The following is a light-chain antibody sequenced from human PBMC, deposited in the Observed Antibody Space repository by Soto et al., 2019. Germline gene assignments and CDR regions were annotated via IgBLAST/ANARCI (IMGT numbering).Light chain of an antibody. Sequence: QSALTQPASVSGSPGQSITISCTGTSSDVGGYNYVSWYQQHPGKAPKLMIYDVSNRPSGVSDRFSGSKSGNTASLTISGLQAEDEADYYRSSYTSSSTHLVFGGGTKLTVL. CDR1: SSDVGGYNY. CDR2: DVS. CDR3: SSYTSSSTHLV. J-gene: IGLJ2*01. V-gene: IGLV2-14*01.